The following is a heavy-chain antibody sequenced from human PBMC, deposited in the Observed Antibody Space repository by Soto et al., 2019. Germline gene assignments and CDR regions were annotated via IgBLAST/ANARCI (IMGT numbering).Heavy chain of an antibody. V-gene: IGHV4-38-2*02. CDR1: GPSISSAYY. D-gene: IGHD3-3*01. CDR2: IYFNGNT. Sequence: PSETLSLTCSVSGPSISSAYYWGWIRQSPGRGLEFIGRIYFNGNTFYNPPLKSRVTVSRDTSKNQFSLNLSSVTAADTAVYYCARVHWSGSSYDGFDIWGQGTMVTVSS. J-gene: IGHJ3*02. CDR3: ARVHWSGSSYDGFDI.